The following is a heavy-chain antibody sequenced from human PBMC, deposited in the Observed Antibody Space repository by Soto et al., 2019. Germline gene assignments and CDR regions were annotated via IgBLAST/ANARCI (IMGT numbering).Heavy chain of an antibody. J-gene: IGHJ6*02. CDR3: ARVVSNFYGDYGLDV. Sequence: GGSLRLSCAASGFTFSSYSMNWVRQAPGKGLEWVSYISSSSSTIYYADSVKGRFTISRDNAKKSLYLQMNSLRDEDTAVYYCARVVSNFYGDYGLDVWGQGTTVTVSS. D-gene: IGHD4-17*01. CDR2: ISSSSSTI. CDR1: GFTFSSYS. V-gene: IGHV3-48*02.